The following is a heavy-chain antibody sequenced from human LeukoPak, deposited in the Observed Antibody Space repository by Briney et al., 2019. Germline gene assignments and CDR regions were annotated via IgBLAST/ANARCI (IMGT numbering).Heavy chain of an antibody. D-gene: IGHD3-9*01. CDR1: GYTFTGYY. J-gene: IGHJ6*03. CDR2: MNPNSGNT. V-gene: IGHV1-8*02. CDR3: ARVLTPLYYYYYMDV. Sequence: ASVKVSCKTSGYTFTGYYMHWVRQAPGQGLEWMGWMNPNSGNTGYAQKFQGRVTMTRNTSISTAYMELSSLRSEDTAVYYCARVLTPLYYYYYMDVWGKGTTVTISS.